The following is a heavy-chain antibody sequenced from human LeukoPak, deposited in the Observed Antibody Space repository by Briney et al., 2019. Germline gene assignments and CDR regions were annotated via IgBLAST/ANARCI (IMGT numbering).Heavy chain of an antibody. CDR2: IYTSGRP. Sequence: SETLSLPCTVSGGSMKRYYGSCLRQPAGKGLVGIGRIYTSGRPNYNRSLKRRVTMSVDPSKEQFSLKLSSVTASDTALYYCARSLLLWFGELSDAFDVWGQGTMVTVSS. D-gene: IGHD3-10*01. CDR1: GGSMKRYY. V-gene: IGHV4-4*07. J-gene: IGHJ3*01. CDR3: ARSLLLWFGELSDAFDV.